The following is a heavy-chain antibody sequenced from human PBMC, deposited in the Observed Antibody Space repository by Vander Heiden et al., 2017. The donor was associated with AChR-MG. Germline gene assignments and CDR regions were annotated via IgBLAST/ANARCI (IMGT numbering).Heavy chain of an antibody. CDR2: INHSGST. Sequence: QVQLQQWGAGLLKPSETLSLTCAVYGGYFSGYYWSWIRQPPGKGLEWIGEINHSGSTNYNPSLKSRVTISVDTSKNQFSLKLSSVTAADTAVYYCARRVVISKYFQHWGQGTLVTASS. D-gene: IGHD3-3*01. CDR3: ARRVVISKYFQH. J-gene: IGHJ1*01. CDR1: GGYFSGYY. V-gene: IGHV4-34*01.